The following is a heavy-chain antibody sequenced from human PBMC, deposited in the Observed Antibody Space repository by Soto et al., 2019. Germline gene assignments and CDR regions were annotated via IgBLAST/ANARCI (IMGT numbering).Heavy chain of an antibody. V-gene: IGHV4-4*02. CDR1: GGSINSRYW. D-gene: IGHD3-10*01. CDR3: ARDQNGSGNYYTRYFDY. J-gene: IGHJ4*02. CDR2: IYHSGST. Sequence: SETLSLTCAVSGGSINSRYWWSWVRQSPGKGLEWIGEIYHSGSTNYNPSLKSRVTISVDKSKNQFSLNLSSVTAADTAIYYCARDQNGSGNYYTRYFDYWGQGTLVTVSS.